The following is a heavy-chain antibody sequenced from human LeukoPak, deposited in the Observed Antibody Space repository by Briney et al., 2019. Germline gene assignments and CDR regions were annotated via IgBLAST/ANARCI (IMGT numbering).Heavy chain of an antibody. Sequence: SETLSLTCTVSGGSISSYYWSWIRQPPGKGLEWIGYIYYSGSTNYNPSLKSRVTISVDTSKNQFSLKLSSVTAADTAVYYCARTVIPTPQYYFDYWGQGTLVTVSS. J-gene: IGHJ4*02. CDR2: IYYSGST. V-gene: IGHV4-59*01. CDR3: ARTVIPTPQYYFDY. D-gene: IGHD4-17*01. CDR1: GGSISSYY.